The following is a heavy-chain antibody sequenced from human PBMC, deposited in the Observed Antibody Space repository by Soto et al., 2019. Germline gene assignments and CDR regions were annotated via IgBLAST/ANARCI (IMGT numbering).Heavy chain of an antibody. V-gene: IGHV1-69*13. Sequence: ASVKVSCKASGGSFSNYAISWVRQAPGQGLEWMGVIIPMFGTTRCPQKFQGRVTLTADESTTTAYMELSSLISDDTAMYYCASDLGDYVGRNYGLDVWGQGTTVTVSS. J-gene: IGHJ6*02. CDR1: GGSFSNYA. D-gene: IGHD4-17*01. CDR3: ASDLGDYVGRNYGLDV. CDR2: IIPMFGTT.